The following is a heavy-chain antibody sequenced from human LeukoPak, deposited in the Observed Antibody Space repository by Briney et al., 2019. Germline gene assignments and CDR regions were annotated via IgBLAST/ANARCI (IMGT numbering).Heavy chain of an antibody. Sequence: SETLSLICAVSGDSIKRGGHSWRWLRQARGRGLEWIEFFYETGIISNNPSRGSRVTISIYTTKNQLSLNLTSVTAADTALYFCAACTSGSCYSGAPFDLWGQGALVTVSS. V-gene: IGHV4-30-2*01. CDR3: AACTSGSCYSGAPFDL. J-gene: IGHJ4*02. CDR1: GDSIKRGGHS. D-gene: IGHD2-15*01. CDR2: FYETGII.